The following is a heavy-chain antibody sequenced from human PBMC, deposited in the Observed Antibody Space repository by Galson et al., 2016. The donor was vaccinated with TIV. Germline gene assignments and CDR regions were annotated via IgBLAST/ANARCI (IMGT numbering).Heavy chain of an antibody. CDR3: VRKAGSGWYDY. J-gene: IGHJ4*02. CDR2: ISGYNGNA. CDR1: GYFFNSYG. V-gene: IGHV1-18*01. Sequence: SVKVSCKASGYFFNSYGLTWLRQAPVQGREWMGLISGYNGNANYAQKFQGRVTMTTDTSTSTSYLELRNLRSDDTAIYFCVRKAGSGWYDYWGQGTLVTVSS. D-gene: IGHD6-19*01.